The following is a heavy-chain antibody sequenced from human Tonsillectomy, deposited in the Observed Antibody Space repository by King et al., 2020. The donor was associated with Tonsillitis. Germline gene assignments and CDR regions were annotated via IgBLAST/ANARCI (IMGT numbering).Heavy chain of an antibody. Sequence: QLQESGPGLVKPSETLSLTCTVSGGSISGFYWTWIRQPPGKPLEWMGYVSYSGDTNYNPSLKNRVTISLDTSKIQFSLKLTSITAADTAVYYCARQGAYYDYLSPYYMDVWGKGTTVTVSS. CDR2: VSYSGDT. CDR3: ARQGAYYDYLSPYYMDV. CDR1: GGSISGFY. V-gene: IGHV4-59*08. J-gene: IGHJ6*03. D-gene: IGHD3-3*01.